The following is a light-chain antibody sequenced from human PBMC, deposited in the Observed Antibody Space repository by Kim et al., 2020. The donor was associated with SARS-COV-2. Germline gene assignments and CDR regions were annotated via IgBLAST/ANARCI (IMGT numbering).Light chain of an antibody. CDR3: AAWDDSLSGFYV. J-gene: IGLJ1*01. Sequence: RVTISCSGGSPNIGSNYVSWYQQSPGTAPKLLIYGNNQRPSGVPDRFSGSKSVTSASLAISGLRSEDEADYYCAAWDDSLSGFYVFGTGTKVTVL. CDR1: SPNIGSNY. V-gene: IGLV1-47*01. CDR2: GNN.